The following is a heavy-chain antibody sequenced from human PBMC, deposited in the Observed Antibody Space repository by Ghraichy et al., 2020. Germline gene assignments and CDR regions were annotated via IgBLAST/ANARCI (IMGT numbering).Heavy chain of an antibody. V-gene: IGHV1-2*02. Sequence: KVSCKASGYTFTGYYIHWVRHAPGQGLEWMGWINPRSGGTNFAQKFQGRVTMTRDTSISAVYMGLSKLISDDTAVYYCARGLRSFDSSGYFYFDSWGQGSLVTVSS. CDR2: INPRSGGT. CDR1: GYTFTGYY. J-gene: IGHJ4*02. D-gene: IGHD3-22*01. CDR3: ARGLRSFDSSGYFYFDS.